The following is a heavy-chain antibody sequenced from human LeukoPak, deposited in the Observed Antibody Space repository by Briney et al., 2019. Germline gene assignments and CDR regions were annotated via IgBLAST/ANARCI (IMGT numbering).Heavy chain of an antibody. Sequence: GGSLRPSCAASGFTFDDYAMHWVRQAPGKGLEWVSGISWNSGNIDYADSVKGRFTISRDNAKNSLYLQMNSLRAEDTAVYYCARGVVGATGTDDYWGQGTLVTVSS. CDR2: ISWNSGNI. J-gene: IGHJ4*02. CDR1: GFTFDDYA. V-gene: IGHV3-9*01. D-gene: IGHD1-26*01. CDR3: ARGVVGATGTDDY.